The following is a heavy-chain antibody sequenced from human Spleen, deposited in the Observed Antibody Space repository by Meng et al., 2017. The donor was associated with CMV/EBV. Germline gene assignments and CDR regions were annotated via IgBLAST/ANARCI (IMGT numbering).Heavy chain of an antibody. J-gene: IGHJ6*02. V-gene: IGHV3-30*03. Sequence: GESLKISCAASGFNFNAYSMHWVRQAPGKGLEWVAVISSDGTNKQYADSVKGRCTISRDNAKNSLYLQMNSLRAEDTAVYYCARDKTGSSSHNSMDVWGQGTTVTVSS. CDR3: ARDKTGSSSHNSMDV. CDR2: ISSDGTNK. CDR1: GFNFNAYS. D-gene: IGHD6-6*01.